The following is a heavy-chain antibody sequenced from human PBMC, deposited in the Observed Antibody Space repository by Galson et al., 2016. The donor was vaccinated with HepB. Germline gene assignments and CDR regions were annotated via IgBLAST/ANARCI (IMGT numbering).Heavy chain of an antibody. CDR3: ARGPLWFGEHPPIFFEY. Sequence: SLRLSCAASGFTFSSYAMSWVRQAPGKGLEWVSSISGGGGATYYADSVKGRFTISRDNSKSTLYLQLNSLRSLRADDTAVYYCARGPLWFGEHPPIFFEYWGQGTLVTISS. V-gene: IGHV3-23*01. D-gene: IGHD3-10*01. CDR1: GFTFSSYA. J-gene: IGHJ4*02. CDR2: ISGGGGAT.